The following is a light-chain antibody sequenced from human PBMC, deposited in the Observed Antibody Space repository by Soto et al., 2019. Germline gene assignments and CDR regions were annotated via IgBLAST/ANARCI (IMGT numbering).Light chain of an antibody. CDR3: QQYGSSPST. CDR2: GAS. V-gene: IGKV3-20*01. J-gene: IGKJ4*01. CDR1: EIINSGY. Sequence: ENLLTQSPDTLSLSAGERATLFCRASEIINSGYLAWYQQKPGRAPRLLIYGASKRATGIPDRFSGSESGTDFTLTIVRLEPEDFAVYYCQQYGSSPSTFGGGTKVDIK.